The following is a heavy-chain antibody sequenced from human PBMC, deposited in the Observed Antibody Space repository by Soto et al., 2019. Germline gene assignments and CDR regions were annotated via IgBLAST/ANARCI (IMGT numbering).Heavy chain of an antibody. J-gene: IGHJ4*02. V-gene: IGHV3-23*01. D-gene: IGHD5-12*01. CDR2: MSIGDAKT. CDR3: ARWDGYADL. CDR1: GFTFSYYS. Sequence: WWSLRLCCAASGFTFSYYSMAWVRQTPEKGLEWVSGMSIGDAKTFYIDSVRGRFTVSRDSVKNTVDLQMNSLRAEDTALYYCARWDGYADLWGQGTLVTVSS.